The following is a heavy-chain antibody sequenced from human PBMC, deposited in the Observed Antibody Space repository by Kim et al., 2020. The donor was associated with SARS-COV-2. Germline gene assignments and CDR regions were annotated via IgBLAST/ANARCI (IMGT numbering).Heavy chain of an antibody. CDR3: ARVLTYYDYVWGSYRYEGPFDY. V-gene: IGHV4-4*02. CDR1: GGSISSSNW. CDR2: IYHSGST. D-gene: IGHD3-16*02. J-gene: IGHJ4*02. Sequence: SETLSLTCAVSGGSISSSNWWSWVRQPPGKGLEWIGEIYHSGSTNYNPSLKSRVTISVDKSKNQFSLKLSSVTAADTAVYYCARVLTYYDYVWGSYRYEGPFDYWGQGTLVTVSS.